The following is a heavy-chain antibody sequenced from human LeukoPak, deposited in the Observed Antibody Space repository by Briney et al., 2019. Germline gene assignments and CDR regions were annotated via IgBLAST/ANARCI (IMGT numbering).Heavy chain of an antibody. CDR1: GFTFSSYS. Sequence: GGSLRLSCAASGFTFSSYSMNWVRQAPGKGLEWVSYISSSSTIYYADSVKGRFTISRDNAKNSLYLQMNSLRAEDTAVYYCARDDRCSSTSCYPNWFDPWGQGTLVTVSS. CDR2: ISSSSTI. J-gene: IGHJ5*02. CDR3: ARDDRCSSTSCYPNWFDP. D-gene: IGHD2-2*01. V-gene: IGHV3-48*04.